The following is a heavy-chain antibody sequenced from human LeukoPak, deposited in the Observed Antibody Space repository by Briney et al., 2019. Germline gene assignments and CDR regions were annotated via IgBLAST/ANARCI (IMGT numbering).Heavy chain of an antibody. J-gene: IGHJ3*02. D-gene: IGHD3-22*01. Sequence: QPGGSLRLSCAASGFTFSSYAMSWVRQAPGKGLEWVSAISGSGGSTYYADSVKGRFTISRDNSKNTLYLQMNSLRAEDTAVYYCARGGRENYYDSSGSPENAFDIWGQGTMVTVSS. CDR2: ISGSGGST. V-gene: IGHV3-23*01. CDR1: GFTFSSYA. CDR3: ARGGRENYYDSSGSPENAFDI.